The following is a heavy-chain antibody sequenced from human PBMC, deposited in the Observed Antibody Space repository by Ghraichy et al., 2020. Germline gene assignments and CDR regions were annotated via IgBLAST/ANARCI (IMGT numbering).Heavy chain of an antibody. CDR1: GFSLSTSGVG. J-gene: IGHJ4*02. CDR2: IYWDDDK. Sequence: SGPTLVKPTQTLTLTCTFSGFSLSTSGVGVGWIRQPPGKALEWLALIYWDDDKRYSPSLKSRLTITKDTSKNQVVLTMTNMDPVDTATYYCAHRRQRFTPKSGGSYRYFDYWGQGTLVTVSS. CDR3: AHRRQRFTPKSGGSYRYFDY. D-gene: IGHD3-16*02. V-gene: IGHV2-5*02.